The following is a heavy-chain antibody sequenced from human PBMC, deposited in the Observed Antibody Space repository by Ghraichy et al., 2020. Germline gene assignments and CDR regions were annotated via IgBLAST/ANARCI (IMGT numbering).Heavy chain of an antibody. CDR1: EFTFSTYS. D-gene: IGHD6-13*01. V-gene: IGHV3-30-3*01. J-gene: IGHJ6*02. CDR3: ARDIKSSSWSYYYYAMDV. Sequence: GESLNISCAASEFTFSTYSMHWVRQAPGKGLEWVAVISHDGTSKYYADSVKGRFTISRDNSKNTLYLQMNSLRPEDTAVYYCARDIKSSSWSYYYYAMDVWGQGTTVTVSS. CDR2: ISHDGTSK.